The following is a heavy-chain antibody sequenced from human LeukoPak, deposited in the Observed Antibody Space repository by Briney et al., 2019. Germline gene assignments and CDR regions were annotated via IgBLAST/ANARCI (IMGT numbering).Heavy chain of an antibody. CDR1: GFTFTTYG. Sequence: PGGSLRLSCAASGFTFTTYGMSWVRRAPGKGLEWVSSISGISSGDATYYADSVKGRFTISRDNSKNTLYLQMNSLRAEDTAVYYCAKDYRRVDIRAFDIWGQGTMVTVSS. J-gene: IGHJ3*02. CDR2: ISGISSGDAT. D-gene: IGHD5-12*01. V-gene: IGHV3-23*01. CDR3: AKDYRRVDIRAFDI.